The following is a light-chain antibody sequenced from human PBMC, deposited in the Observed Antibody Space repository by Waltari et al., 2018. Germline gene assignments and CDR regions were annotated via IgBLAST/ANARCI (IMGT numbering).Light chain of an antibody. CDR2: WAS. J-gene: IGKJ1*01. Sequence: DIVMTQSPDSLAVSLGERATINCRSSQSVLYTSDNDNYLAWYQQNPGQPPKLLIYWASNRASGVPDRFSGSGSGTDFTLTISSLQAADVAVYYCQQYYTTPLTFGQGTRVEI. CDR1: QSVLYTSDNDNY. CDR3: QQYYTTPLT. V-gene: IGKV4-1*01.